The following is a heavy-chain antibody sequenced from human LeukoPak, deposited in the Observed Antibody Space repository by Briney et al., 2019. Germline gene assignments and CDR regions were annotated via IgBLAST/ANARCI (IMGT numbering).Heavy chain of an antibody. CDR2: ISSSGSNI. CDR3: ARGTAVAGNPFDY. CDR1: GFTFSSYA. J-gene: IGHJ4*02. V-gene: IGHV3-48*01. Sequence: GGSLRLSCAASGFTFSSYAMSWVRQAPGKGLEWISYISSSGSNIYNADSVKGRFTISRDNAKNSLYLQMSSLRAEDTAVYYCARGTAVAGNPFDYWGQGTLVTVSS. D-gene: IGHD6-19*01.